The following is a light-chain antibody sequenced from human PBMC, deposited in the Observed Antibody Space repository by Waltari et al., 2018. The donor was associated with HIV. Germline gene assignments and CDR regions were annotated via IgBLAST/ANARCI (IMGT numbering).Light chain of an antibody. CDR2: EVT. V-gene: IGLV2-14*01. Sequence: QSALPQPASVSVSPGQSITISSTGPSNDVGRYAYVSLYQHHPGKPPKLVIYEVTNRPSGISNRFSGSKSGNTASLTISGLQAEDEADYYCSSYVVNSTPYVFGSGTKVTVL. CDR1: SNDVGRYAY. CDR3: SSYVVNSTPYV. J-gene: IGLJ1*01.